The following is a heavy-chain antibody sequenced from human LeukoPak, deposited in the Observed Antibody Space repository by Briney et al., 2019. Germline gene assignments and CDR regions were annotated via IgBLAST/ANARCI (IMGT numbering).Heavy chain of an antibody. CDR2: IYYSGST. CDR3: ARDREDIVVVPAAMTWNYGFWFDP. Sequence: SETLSLTCTVSGGSISSYYWSWIRQPPGKGLEWIGYIYYSGSTNYNPSLKSRVTMSVDTSKNQFSLKLSSVTAADTAVYYRARDREDIVVVPAAMTWNYGFWFDPWGQGTLVTVSS. D-gene: IGHD2-2*01. V-gene: IGHV4-59*12. J-gene: IGHJ5*02. CDR1: GGSISSYY.